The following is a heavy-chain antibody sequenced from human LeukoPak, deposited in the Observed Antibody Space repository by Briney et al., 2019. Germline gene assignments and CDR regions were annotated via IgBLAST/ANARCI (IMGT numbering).Heavy chain of an antibody. CDR1: GGSISNYY. V-gene: IGHV4-59*01. J-gene: IGHJ5*02. D-gene: IGHD3-16*01. CDR2: IYYSGST. CDR3: ARGEGFIDP. Sequence: SETLSLTCTVSGGSISNYYWSWIRQPPGKGLEWIGYIYYSGSTNYNPSLKSRVTISVDTSKNQFSLKLSSVTAADTAVYYCARGEGFIDPWGQGTLVTVSS.